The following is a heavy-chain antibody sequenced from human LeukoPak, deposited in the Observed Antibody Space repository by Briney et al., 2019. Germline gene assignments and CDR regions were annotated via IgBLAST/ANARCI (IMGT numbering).Heavy chain of an antibody. CDR1: GGTFSGYA. CDR3: ARVTYYDFWSGYDYFDY. CDR2: IIPIFGTA. J-gene: IGHJ4*02. Sequence: SVKVSCKASGGTFSGYAISWVRQAPGQGLEWMGGIIPIFGTANYAQKFQGRVTITADESTSTAYMELSSLRSEETAVYYCARVTYYDFWSGYDYFDYWGQGILVTVSS. D-gene: IGHD3-3*01. V-gene: IGHV1-69*13.